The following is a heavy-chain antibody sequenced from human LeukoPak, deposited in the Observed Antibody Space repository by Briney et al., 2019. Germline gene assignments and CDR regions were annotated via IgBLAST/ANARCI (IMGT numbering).Heavy chain of an antibody. J-gene: IGHJ3*02. V-gene: IGHV4-39*01. Sequence: SSETLSLTCTVSGGSISSSSYYWGWIRQPPGKGLEWIGSIYYSGSTYYNPSLKSRVTISVDTSKNQFSLKLSSVTAADTAVYYCAGGGPGYSYGPKAFDIWGQGTMVTVSS. D-gene: IGHD5-18*01. CDR1: GGSISSSSYY. CDR3: AGGGPGYSYGPKAFDI. CDR2: IYYSGST.